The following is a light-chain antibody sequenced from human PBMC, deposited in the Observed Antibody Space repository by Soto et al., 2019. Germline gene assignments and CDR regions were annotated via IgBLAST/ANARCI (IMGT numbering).Light chain of an antibody. J-gene: IGLJ2*01. CDR2: QVS. V-gene: IGLV2-14*01. Sequence: QSALTQPASVSGSPGQSITISCTGTSSDVGGYNYVAWYHQHPGKAPKLLIFQVSNRPSGVSNHFSGSKSGNTASLTISGLQPEDECTYYCSSYTCNSPLGIFGGGTKLTVL. CDR3: SSYTCNSPLGI. CDR1: SSDVGGYNY.